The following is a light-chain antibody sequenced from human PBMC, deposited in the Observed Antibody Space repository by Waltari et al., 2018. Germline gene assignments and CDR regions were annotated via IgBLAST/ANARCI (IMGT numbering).Light chain of an antibody. Sequence: SYVLPQPPSVSVAPGQTARITCGVHNIGSRSVHWCQQRPGQAPVPVIYYDTDRPSGIPERFSGSNSGDTATLTISRVEAGDEADYYCQVWDSSRAHVVFGGGTRLTVL. V-gene: IGLV3-21*04. CDR2: YDT. J-gene: IGLJ3*02. CDR3: QVWDSSRAHVV. CDR1: NIGSRS.